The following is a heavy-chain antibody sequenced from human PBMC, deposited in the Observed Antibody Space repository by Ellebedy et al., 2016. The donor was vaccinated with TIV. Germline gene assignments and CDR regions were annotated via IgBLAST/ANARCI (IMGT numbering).Heavy chain of an antibody. V-gene: IGHV1-46*01. CDR3: ARGEVATSGAASDV. J-gene: IGHJ3*01. Sequence: AASVKVSCKASGYTLTHNDMHWARQAPGQGLEWMGRINPRGGNTRHAQKFQGRVNMPSDTSTSTVYMELSSLRSDDTAVYYCARGEVATSGAASDVWGQGTMVTVSS. CDR2: INPRGGNT. CDR1: GYTLTHND. D-gene: IGHD5-12*01.